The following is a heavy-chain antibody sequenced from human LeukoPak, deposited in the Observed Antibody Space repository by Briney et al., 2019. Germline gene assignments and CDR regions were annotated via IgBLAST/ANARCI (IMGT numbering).Heavy chain of an antibody. CDR3: ARGLYYYDSSGYYYSP. Sequence: SETLSLTCTVSGGSISSYYWSWIRQPPGKGLEWIGEINHSGSTNYNPSLKSRVTISVDTSKNQFSLKLSSVTAADTAVYYCARGLYYYDSSGYYYSPWGQGTLVTVSS. V-gene: IGHV4-34*01. J-gene: IGHJ5*02. CDR2: INHSGST. CDR1: GGSISSYY. D-gene: IGHD3-22*01.